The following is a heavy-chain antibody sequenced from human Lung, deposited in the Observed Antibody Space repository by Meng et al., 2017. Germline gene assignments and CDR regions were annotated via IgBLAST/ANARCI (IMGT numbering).Heavy chain of an antibody. J-gene: IGHJ5*02. CDR1: GFTFSSYS. CDR2: LSSSSSFI. Sequence: EVQLVESGGGRVKPGGSLRLSCAASGFTFSSYSMNWVRQVPGKGLEWVSALSSSSSFIYYAASVKGRFTISRDNAKNSLYLQMNSLRAEDTAVYYCARDPRVLLWFGESGWFDPWGQGTLVTVSS. V-gene: IGHV3-21*01. CDR3: ARDPRVLLWFGESGWFDP. D-gene: IGHD3-10*01.